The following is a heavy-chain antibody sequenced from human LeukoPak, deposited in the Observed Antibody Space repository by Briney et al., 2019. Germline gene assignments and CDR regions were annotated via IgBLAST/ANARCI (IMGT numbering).Heavy chain of an antibody. V-gene: IGHV1-69*05. Sequence: ASVKVSCKASGGTFSSYAISWLRQAPGQGLEWMGRIIPIFGTANYAQKFQGRGTITTDESTSTAYMELSSLRSEDTAVYYCAVTEKNIVVVPAAHGGAFDIWGQGTMVTVSS. CDR2: IIPIFGTA. J-gene: IGHJ3*02. D-gene: IGHD2-2*01. CDR3: AVTEKNIVVVPAAHGGAFDI. CDR1: GGTFSSYA.